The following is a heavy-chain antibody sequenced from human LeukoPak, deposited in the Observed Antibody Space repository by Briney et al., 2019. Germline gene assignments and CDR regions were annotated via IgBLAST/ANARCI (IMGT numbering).Heavy chain of an antibody. CDR1: GYSFTSYW. J-gene: IGHJ4*02. D-gene: IGHD3-10*01. Sequence: GESLKISCKGSGYSFTSYWIGWVRQMPGKGLEWMGIIYPGYSDTRYSPSFQGQVTISADKSICTAYLQWCSLKASDTAMYYCARAHRTAYYYGSGSYYAYWGQGTLVTVSS. V-gene: IGHV5-51*01. CDR3: ARAHRTAYYYGSGSYYAY. CDR2: IYPGYSDT.